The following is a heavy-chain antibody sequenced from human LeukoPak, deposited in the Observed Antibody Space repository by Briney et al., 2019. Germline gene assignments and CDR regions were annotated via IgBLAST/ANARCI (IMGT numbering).Heavy chain of an antibody. Sequence: SVKVSCKASGGTFSSYAISWVRQAPGQGLGCMGGLIPIFGTANYAQKFQGRVTITADESTSTAYMELSSLRSEDTAVYYCARWYNWNYVAYFDYWGQGTLVTVSS. J-gene: IGHJ4*02. V-gene: IGHV1-69*13. CDR3: ARWYNWNYVAYFDY. CDR2: LIPIFGTA. CDR1: GGTFSSYA. D-gene: IGHD1-7*01.